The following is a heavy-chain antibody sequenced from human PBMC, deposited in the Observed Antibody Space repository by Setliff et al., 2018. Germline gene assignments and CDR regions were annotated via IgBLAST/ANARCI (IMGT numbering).Heavy chain of an antibody. V-gene: IGHV4-38-2*01. CDR2: IYHTGKT. Sequence: SETLSLTCVVSNHSVSSDYYWGWVRQSPVKGLEWIGNIYHTGKTYYNPSLKSRVTISIDTSNNYFSLRLTSVTAADTAMYFCARTLSGYLSYFDSWGQGTLVTVSS. J-gene: IGHJ4*02. CDR3: ARTLSGYLSYFDS. CDR1: NHSVSSDYY. D-gene: IGHD5-12*01.